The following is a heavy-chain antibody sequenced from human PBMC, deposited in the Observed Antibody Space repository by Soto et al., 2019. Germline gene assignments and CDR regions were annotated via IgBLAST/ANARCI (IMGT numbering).Heavy chain of an antibody. Sequence: SATLSLTCAVSGGSISSSSYYWGWIRQPPGKGLEWIGSIYYSGSTYYNPSLKSRVTISVDTSKNQFSLKLSSVTAADTAVYYCAGLNYYDSSGYYFTFDYWGQGTLVTVSS. D-gene: IGHD3-22*01. CDR2: IYYSGST. CDR1: GGSISSSSYY. J-gene: IGHJ4*02. V-gene: IGHV4-39*01. CDR3: AGLNYYDSSGYYFTFDY.